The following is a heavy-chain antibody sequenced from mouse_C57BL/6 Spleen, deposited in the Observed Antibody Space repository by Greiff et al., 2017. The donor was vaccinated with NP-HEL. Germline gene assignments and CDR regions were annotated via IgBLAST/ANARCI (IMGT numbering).Heavy chain of an antibody. CDR1: GYTFTSYW. Sequence: QVQLQQPGAELVMPGASVKLSCKASGYTFTSYWMHWVKQRPGQGLEWIGEIDPSDSYTNYNQKFKGKSTLTVDKSSSTAYMQLSSLKSEDSAVYYCARSARRAMDYWGQGTSVTVSS. CDR2: IDPSDSYT. V-gene: IGHV1-69*01. CDR3: ARSARRAMDY. J-gene: IGHJ4*01.